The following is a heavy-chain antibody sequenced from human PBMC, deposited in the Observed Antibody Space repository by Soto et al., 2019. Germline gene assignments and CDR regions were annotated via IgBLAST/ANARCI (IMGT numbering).Heavy chain of an antibody. J-gene: IGHJ6*02. CDR1: GYTFTTYD. V-gene: IGHV1-18*01. D-gene: IGHD2-8*01. CDR2: ISTYNGNT. Sequence: QVQLVQSGAEVKKPGASVKVSCKASGYTFTTYDISWVRQAPGQGLEWMGRISTYNGNTNYPQSLQGRLTMTTDTSTSTADMELRSLRSDDTAVYYCARDPYNVLLVNAPNLYGMDLWGQGTTVTLSS. CDR3: ARDPYNVLLVNAPNLYGMDL.